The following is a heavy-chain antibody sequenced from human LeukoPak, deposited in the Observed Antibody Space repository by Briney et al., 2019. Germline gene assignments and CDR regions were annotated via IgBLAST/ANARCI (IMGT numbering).Heavy chain of an antibody. CDR3: TTVGTGYSSWGGYYYYYMDV. J-gene: IGHJ6*03. V-gene: IGHV3-49*03. CDR2: IRSKAYGGTT. CDR1: GFTFGDYA. D-gene: IGHD6-19*01. Sequence: PGGSLRLSCTASGFTFGDYAMSWFRQAPGKGLEWVGFIRSKAYGGTTEYAASVKGRFTISRDDSKSIAYLQMNSLKTEDTAVYSCTTVGTGYSSWGGYYYYYMDVWGKGTTVTISS.